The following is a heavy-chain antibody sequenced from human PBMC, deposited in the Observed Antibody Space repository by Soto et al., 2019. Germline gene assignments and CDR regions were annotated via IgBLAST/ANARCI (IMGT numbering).Heavy chain of an antibody. V-gene: IGHV3-7*01. CDR2: IKQDGSEK. J-gene: IGHJ4*02. D-gene: IGHD3-9*01. CDR3: ARDRTVLRYFDWLVSY. CDR1: GFTFGSYW. Sequence: GGSLRLSCAASGFTFGSYWMSWVRQAPGKGLEWVANIKQDGSEKYYVDSVKGRFTISRDNAKNSLYLQMNSLRAEDTAVYYCARDRTVLRYFDWLVSYWGQGTLVTVSS.